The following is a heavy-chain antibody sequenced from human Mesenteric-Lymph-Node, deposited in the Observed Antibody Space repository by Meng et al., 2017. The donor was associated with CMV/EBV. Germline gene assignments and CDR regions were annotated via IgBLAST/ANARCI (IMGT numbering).Heavy chain of an antibody. CDR1: GFTFSNYW. CDR2: VNQDGSEK. V-gene: IGHV3-7*01. J-gene: IGHJ4*02. CDR3: ASGEVGASLNY. Sequence: GESLKISCAASGFTFSNYWMSWVRQTPGKGLEWVANVNQDGSEKNYVESLKGRFSISRDNAKNSLYLQMNSLRAEDTAVYYCASGEVGASLNYWGQGTLVTVSS. D-gene: IGHD1-26*01.